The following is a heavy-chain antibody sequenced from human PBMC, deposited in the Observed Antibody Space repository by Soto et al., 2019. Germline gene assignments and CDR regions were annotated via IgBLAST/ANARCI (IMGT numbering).Heavy chain of an antibody. V-gene: IGHV3-11*01. CDR2: ISSSGSTI. Sequence: XEFLSLSCAASGFTFSDYYMSWIRQAPGKGLEWVSYISSSGSTIYYADSVKGRFTISRDNAKNSLYLQMNSLRAEDTAVYYCARGENWNYGRYWYPFDYWGQGTLVTVSS. CDR1: GFTFSDYY. D-gene: IGHD1-7*01. CDR3: ARGENWNYGRYWYPFDY. J-gene: IGHJ4*02.